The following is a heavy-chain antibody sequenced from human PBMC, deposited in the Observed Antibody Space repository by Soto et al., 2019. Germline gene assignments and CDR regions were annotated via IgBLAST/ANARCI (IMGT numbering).Heavy chain of an antibody. CDR2: ISSSSSHI. D-gene: IGHD5-12*01. J-gene: IGHJ6*02. V-gene: IGHV3-21*01. Sequence: GGSLRLSCAASGFTFSSYSMNWVRQAPGKGLEWVSSISSSSSHIYYADSVKGRFTISRDNAKNSLYLQMNSLRAEDTAVYYCARGGIVATEIARYYYYGMDVWGQGTTVTVSS. CDR1: GFTFSSYS. CDR3: ARGGIVATEIARYYYYGMDV.